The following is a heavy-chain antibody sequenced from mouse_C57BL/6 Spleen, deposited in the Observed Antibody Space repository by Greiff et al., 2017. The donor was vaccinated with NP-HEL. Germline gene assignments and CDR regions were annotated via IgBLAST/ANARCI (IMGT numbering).Heavy chain of an antibody. CDR1: GYTFTSYW. CDR3: AKGLDGYWYFDV. CDR2: IYPGSGST. V-gene: IGHV1-55*01. J-gene: IGHJ1*03. Sequence: QVQLQQPGAELVKPGASVKMSCKASGYTFTSYWITWVKQRPGQGLEWIGDIYPGSGSTNYNENFKSKATLTVDTSSSTAYMQLSSLTSEDSAVYYCAKGLDGYWYFDVWGTGTTVTVSS. D-gene: IGHD2-3*01.